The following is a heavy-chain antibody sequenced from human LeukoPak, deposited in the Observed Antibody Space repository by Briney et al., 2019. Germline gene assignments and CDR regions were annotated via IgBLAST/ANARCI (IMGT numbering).Heavy chain of an antibody. J-gene: IGHJ3*02. CDR2: IIPIFGTA. CDR3: AREIQELLAFDI. V-gene: IGHV1-69*05. Sequence: SVKVSCKASGGTFSSYAISWVRQAPGQGLEWMGGIIPIFGTANYAQKFQGRVTITTDESTSTAYMELSSLRSEDTAVYYCAREIQELLAFDIWGQGTMVTVSS. D-gene: IGHD3-10*01. CDR1: GGTFSSYA.